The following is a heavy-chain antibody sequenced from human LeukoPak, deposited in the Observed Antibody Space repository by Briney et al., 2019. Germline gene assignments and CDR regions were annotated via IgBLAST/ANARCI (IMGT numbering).Heavy chain of an antibody. Sequence: PSETLSLTCAVFGGSFSGYYLTWIRQSPGKGLEWVGEIHPTEGGHYDPSLESRVTMSVDTSKNQFSLKLSSVTAADTAIYYCASVSKTVVAATIDYWGQGTLVTVSS. V-gene: IGHV4-34*01. CDR1: GGSFSGYY. CDR3: ASVSKTVVAATIDY. D-gene: IGHD2-15*01. J-gene: IGHJ4*02. CDR2: IHPTEGG.